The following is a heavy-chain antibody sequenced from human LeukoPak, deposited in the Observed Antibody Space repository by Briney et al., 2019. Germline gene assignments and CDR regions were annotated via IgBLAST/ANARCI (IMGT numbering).Heavy chain of an antibody. Sequence: GGPLRLSCAASGFTFYNYAMSWVRQAPGKGLEWVSTISGSGGNTYYADSVKGRFTISRDNSENTPYLQMNSLRAEDTAVYYCAKPLGYCTGGVCYSNYFDPWGQGTLVTVSS. CDR2: ISGSGGNT. V-gene: IGHV3-23*01. D-gene: IGHD2-8*02. CDR1: GFTFYNYA. CDR3: AKPLGYCTGGVCYSNYFDP. J-gene: IGHJ5*02.